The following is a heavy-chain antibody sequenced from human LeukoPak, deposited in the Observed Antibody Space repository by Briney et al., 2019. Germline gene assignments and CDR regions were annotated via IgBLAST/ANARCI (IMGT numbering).Heavy chain of an antibody. V-gene: IGHV1-18*01. Sequence: ASVNVSCKASGYTFTSYGISWVRQAPGQGLEWMGWISAYNGNTNYAQKLQGRVTMTTDTSTSTAYMELRSLRSDDTAVYYCARDYKGGYDFWSGYYADYYFDYWGQGTLVTVSS. D-gene: IGHD3-3*01. J-gene: IGHJ4*02. CDR2: ISAYNGNT. CDR3: ARDYKGGYDFWSGYYADYYFDY. CDR1: GYTFTSYG.